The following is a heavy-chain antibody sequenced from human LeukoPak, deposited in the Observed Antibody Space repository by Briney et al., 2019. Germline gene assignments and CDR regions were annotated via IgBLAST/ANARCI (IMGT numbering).Heavy chain of an antibody. V-gene: IGHV3-30*03. Sequence: PGGSLRLSCAASGFTFSSYGMHWVRQAPGKGLEWVAVISYDGSNKYYADSVKGRFTISRDNSKNTLYLQMNSLRAEDTAVYYCTTDGPYYYDSSSYFDYWGQGTLVTVSS. CDR1: GFTFSSYG. D-gene: IGHD3-22*01. CDR2: ISYDGSNK. J-gene: IGHJ4*02. CDR3: TTDGPYYYDSSSYFDY.